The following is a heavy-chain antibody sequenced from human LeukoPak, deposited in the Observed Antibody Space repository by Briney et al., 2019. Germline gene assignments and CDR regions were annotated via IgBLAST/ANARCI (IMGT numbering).Heavy chain of an antibody. CDR3: ATDRYCSGGSCYSGVTDAFDI. CDR2: FDPEDGET. Sequence: ASVKVSCKVSGYTLTELSMHWVRQAPGKGLEWMGGFDPEDGETIYAQKSQGRVTMTEDTSTDTAYMELSSLRSEDTAVYYCATDRYCSGGSCYSGVTDAFDIWGQGTMVTVSS. CDR1: GYTLTELS. V-gene: IGHV1-24*01. D-gene: IGHD2-15*01. J-gene: IGHJ3*02.